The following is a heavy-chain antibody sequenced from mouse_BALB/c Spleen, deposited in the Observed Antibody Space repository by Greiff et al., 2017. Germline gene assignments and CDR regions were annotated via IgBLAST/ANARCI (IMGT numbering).Heavy chain of an antibody. J-gene: IGHJ4*01. D-gene: IGHD1-1*01. CDR2: IYPSDSYT. Sequence: VQLQQPGAELVRPGASVKLSCKASGYTFTSYWINWVKQRPGQGLEWIGNIYPSDSYTNYNQKFKDKATLTVDKSSSTAYRQLSSPTSEDSAVYYCTSWGYYVGDYWGQGTSVTVSS. CDR1: GYTFTSYW. CDR3: TSWGYYVGDY. V-gene: IGHV1-69*02.